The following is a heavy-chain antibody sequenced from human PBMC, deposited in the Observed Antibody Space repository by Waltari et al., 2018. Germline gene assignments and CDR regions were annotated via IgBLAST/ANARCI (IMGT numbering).Heavy chain of an antibody. CDR1: GFTFSSYA. V-gene: IGHV3-23*03. Sequence: EVQLLESGGGLVQPGGSLRLSCAASGFTFSSYAMSWVRQAPGKGLEWVSVIYSGGSTYYADSVKGRFTISRDNSKNTLYLQMNSLRAEDTAVYYCAKNGNSSWYRDAFDIWGQGTMVTVSS. D-gene: IGHD6-13*01. CDR3: AKNGNSSWYRDAFDI. CDR2: IYSGGST. J-gene: IGHJ3*02.